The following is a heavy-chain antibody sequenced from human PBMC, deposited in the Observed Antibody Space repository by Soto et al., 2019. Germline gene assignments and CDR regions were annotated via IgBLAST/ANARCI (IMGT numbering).Heavy chain of an antibody. J-gene: IGHJ4*02. D-gene: IGHD6-19*01. V-gene: IGHV2-5*02. Sequence: QITLEESGPALVKPTQTLTLTCTFSGFSLNTRAVGVGWIRQPPGKALEWLAFIYWDDNKYYSPSLKSRLTITKHTSKNQVVLTITKTGPVHTATYYCAHGAGWLFDYWGQETQITVSS. CDR1: GFSLNTRAVG. CDR2: IYWDDNK. CDR3: AHGAGWLFDY.